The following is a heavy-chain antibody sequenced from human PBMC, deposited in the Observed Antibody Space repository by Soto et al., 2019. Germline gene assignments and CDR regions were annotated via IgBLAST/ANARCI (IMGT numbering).Heavy chain of an antibody. CDR2: INPSGGST. D-gene: IGHD3-9*01. CDR1: GYTFTIYY. Sequence: EASVKVSCKTSGYTFTIYYMHWVRQAPGQGLEWMGIINPSGGSTSYAQKFQGRVTMTRDTSTSTVYMELSSLRSEDTAVYYCAATYYDILPGYYSPSGFDPWGQGTLVTVSS. J-gene: IGHJ5*02. V-gene: IGHV1-46*01. CDR3: AATYYDILPGYYSPSGFDP.